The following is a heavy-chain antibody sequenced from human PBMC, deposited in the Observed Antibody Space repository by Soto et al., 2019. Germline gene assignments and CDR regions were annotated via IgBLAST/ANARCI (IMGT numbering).Heavy chain of an antibody. CDR2: IYYSGNT. V-gene: IGHV4-59*01. CDR1: GGSISTYY. J-gene: IGHJ5*02. CDR3: ARLPWAGYGGVFDP. Sequence: SETLSLTCTVSGGSISTYYWSWIRQPPGKGLEWIGYIYYSGNTNYNPSLKSRVTISVDTSKNQFSLKLSSVTAADTAVYYCARLPWAGYGGVFDPWGQGTLVTVSS. D-gene: IGHD2-8*02.